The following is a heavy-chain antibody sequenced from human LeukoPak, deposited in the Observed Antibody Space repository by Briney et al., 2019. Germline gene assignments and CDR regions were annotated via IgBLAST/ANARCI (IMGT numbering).Heavy chain of an antibody. CDR3: ARVYRSSWYPMDY. J-gene: IGHJ4*02. CDR1: GYTFTDYG. V-gene: IGHV7-4-1*02. D-gene: IGHD6-13*01. Sequence: ASVKVSCKASGYTFTDYGMSWMRQAPGLGLEWMGWIDTNTGNPTYAQGFTGRFVFSLDTSVSTAYLQITSLKAEDTAVYYCARVYRSSWYPMDYWGQGTLVTVSS. CDR2: IDTNTGNP.